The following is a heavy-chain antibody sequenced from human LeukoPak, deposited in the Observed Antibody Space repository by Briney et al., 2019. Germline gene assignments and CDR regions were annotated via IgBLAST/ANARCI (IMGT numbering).Heavy chain of an antibody. CDR2: IYYSGST. D-gene: IGHD3-16*01. V-gene: IGHV4-59*01. Sequence: SETLSLTCTVSGGSISSYYWSWIRQPPGKGLEWIGYIYYSGSTNYNPSLTSRVTISVDTSKNQFSLKLSSVTAADTAVYYCARHVSRYVRPHPWGQGTLVTVSS. J-gene: IGHJ5*02. CDR3: ARHVSRYVRPHP. CDR1: GGSISSYY.